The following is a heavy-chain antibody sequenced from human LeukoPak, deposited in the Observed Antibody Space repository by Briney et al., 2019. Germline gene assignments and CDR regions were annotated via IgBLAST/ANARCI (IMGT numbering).Heavy chain of an antibody. CDR2: IYSGGST. CDR1: GFAVSRNY. J-gene: IGHJ4*02. CDR3: AKFPDIVVVPAAPGGIDY. V-gene: IGHV3-53*01. D-gene: IGHD2-2*01. Sequence: QSGGSLRLSCAASGFAVSRNYMSWVRQAPGKGLEWVSVIYSGGSTYYADSVKGRFTISRDNSKNTLYLQMNSLRAEDTAVYYCAKFPDIVVVPAAPGGIDYWGQGTLVTVSS.